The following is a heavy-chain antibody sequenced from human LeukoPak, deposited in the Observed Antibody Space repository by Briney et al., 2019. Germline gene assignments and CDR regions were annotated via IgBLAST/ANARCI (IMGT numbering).Heavy chain of an antibody. Sequence: PGGSLRLSCAASGFTFSSYAMHWVRQAPGKGLEYVSAISSSGGSTYYADSVKGGFTISRDNAKHTLYLQMGSLSAEDMAVYYCARDANWGSPLYYFDYWGQGTLDSVSS. CDR3: ARDANWGSPLYYFDY. V-gene: IGHV3-64*02. D-gene: IGHD7-27*01. CDR1: GFTFSSYA. J-gene: IGHJ4*02. CDR2: ISSSGGST.